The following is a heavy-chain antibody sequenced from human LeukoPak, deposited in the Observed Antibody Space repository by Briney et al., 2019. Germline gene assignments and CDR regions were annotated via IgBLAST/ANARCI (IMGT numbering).Heavy chain of an antibody. CDR3: ARFDHVWETHGMDAFDL. J-gene: IGHJ3*01. CDR2: MYHSEST. V-gene: IGHV4-38-2*01. D-gene: IGHD3-16*01. CDR1: GYSISRGYS. Sequence: AEPLSPTCAVSGYSISRGYSWGWIRQPPGKGLEWIGKMYHSESTHYNPSLKSRATISPDTSKNQFSLKLTSVTASDTAVYYCARFDHVWETHGMDAFDLWGQGTMVTVSP.